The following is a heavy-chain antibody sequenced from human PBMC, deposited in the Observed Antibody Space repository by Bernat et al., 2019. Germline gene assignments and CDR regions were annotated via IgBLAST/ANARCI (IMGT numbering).Heavy chain of an antibody. CDR1: GFTFSSYG. V-gene: IGHV3-33*01. CDR2: IWYNGSNK. D-gene: IGHD3-10*01. J-gene: IGHJ4*02. Sequence: QVQLVESGGGVVQPGRSLRLSCAASGFTFSSYGMHWVRQAPGKGLEWVAVIWYNGSNKYYADSVKGRFTISRDNSKNTLYLQMNSLRAEDTAVYYCARGSSYYYGSGKLFDYWGQGTLVTVSS. CDR3: ARGSSYYYGSGKLFDY.